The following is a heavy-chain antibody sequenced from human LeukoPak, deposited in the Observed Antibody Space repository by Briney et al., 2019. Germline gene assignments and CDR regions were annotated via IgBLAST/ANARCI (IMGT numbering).Heavy chain of an antibody. CDR1: GYTFTSYG. D-gene: IGHD1-26*01. J-gene: IGHJ3*02. Sequence: WASVMVSCKASGYTFTSYGISWVRQAPGQGLEWMGWISAYNGNTNYAQKLQGRVTMTTDTSTSTAYMELRSLRSDDTAVYYCARASGGSYGFAFDIWGQGTMVTVSS. CDR3: ARASGGSYGFAFDI. CDR2: ISAYNGNT. V-gene: IGHV1-18*01.